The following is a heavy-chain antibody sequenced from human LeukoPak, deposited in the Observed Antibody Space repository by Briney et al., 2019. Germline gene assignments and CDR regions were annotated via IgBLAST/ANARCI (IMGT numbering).Heavy chain of an antibody. CDR1: GGSISSGSYY. Sequence: SETLSLTCTVSGGSISSGSYYWSWIRQPAGKGLEWIGRIYTSGSTNYNPSLKSRVTISVDTSKNQCSLKLSSVTAADTAVYYCARDVTIFGDQVFFWFDPWGQGTLVTVSS. CDR2: IYTSGST. J-gene: IGHJ5*02. V-gene: IGHV4-61*02. CDR3: ARDVTIFGDQVFFWFDP. D-gene: IGHD3-3*01.